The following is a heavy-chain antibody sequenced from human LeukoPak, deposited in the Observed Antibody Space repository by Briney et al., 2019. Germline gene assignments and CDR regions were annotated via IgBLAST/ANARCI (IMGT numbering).Heavy chain of an antibody. D-gene: IGHD3-10*01. CDR2: ISSNGGST. CDR3: VKDGSGSYYTYYFDY. CDR1: RFTFSRYS. J-gene: IGHJ4*02. V-gene: IGHV3-64D*06. Sequence: PGGSLRLSCAASRFTFSRYSMNWVRQAPGKGLEYVSAISSNGGSTYYADSVKGRFTISRDNSKNTQYLQMSSLRAEDTAVYYCVKDGSGSYYTYYFDYWGQGTLVTVSS.